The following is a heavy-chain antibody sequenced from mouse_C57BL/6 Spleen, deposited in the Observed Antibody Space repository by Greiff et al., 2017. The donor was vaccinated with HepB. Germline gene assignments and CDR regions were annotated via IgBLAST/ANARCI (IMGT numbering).Heavy chain of an antibody. J-gene: IGHJ1*03. V-gene: IGHV1-15*01. D-gene: IGHD2-4*01. CDR3: TRGGRLRWYFDV. CDR2: IDPETGGT. CDR1: GYTFTDYE. Sequence: VQLQQSGAELVRPGASVTLSCKASGYTFTDYEMHWVKQTPVHGLEWIGAIDPETGGTAYNQKFKGKAILTADKSSSTAYMELSSLTSEDSAVYYCTRGGRLRWYFDVWGTGTTVTVSS.